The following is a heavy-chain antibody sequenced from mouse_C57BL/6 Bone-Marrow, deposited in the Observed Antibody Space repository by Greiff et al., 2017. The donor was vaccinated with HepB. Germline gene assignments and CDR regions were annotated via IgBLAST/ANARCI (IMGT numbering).Heavy chain of an antibody. CDR2: LRLKSDNYET. D-gene: IGHD4-1*01. J-gene: IGHJ4*01. CDR3: TGRAGTGAMDY. V-gene: IGHV6-3*01. CDR1: GFTFSNYW. Sequence: EVMLVESGGGLVQPGGSMKLSCVASGFTFSNYWMNWVRQSPEKGLEWVAQLRLKSDNYETHYAESVKGRVTISRDDSKSSVYLPMNNLRAEDTGIYYCTGRAGTGAMDYWGQGTSVTVSS.